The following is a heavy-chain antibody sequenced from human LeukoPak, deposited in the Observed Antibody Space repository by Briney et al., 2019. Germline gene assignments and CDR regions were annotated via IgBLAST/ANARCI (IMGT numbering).Heavy chain of an antibody. Sequence: SETLSLTCTVSGGSISSYYWSWIRQPPGKGLEWIGYIYYSGSTNYNPSLKSRVTISVDTSKNQFSLKLSSVTAADTAVYYCARLSYSSGWYYYYGMDVWGQGTLVTVSS. J-gene: IGHJ6*02. V-gene: IGHV4-59*01. CDR2: IYYSGST. CDR3: ARLSYSSGWYYYYGMDV. CDR1: GGSISSYY. D-gene: IGHD6-19*01.